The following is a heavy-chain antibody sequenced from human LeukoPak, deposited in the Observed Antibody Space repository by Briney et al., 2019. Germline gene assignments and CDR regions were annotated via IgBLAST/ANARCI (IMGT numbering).Heavy chain of an antibody. CDR2: MYYTGNS. J-gene: IGHJ4*02. V-gene: IGHV4-39*07. CDR3: AREDIQLWSTFDH. D-gene: IGHD5-18*01. Sequence: SETLSLTCTVSGGSIYSSSYYWGWIRQTPGKGLEWIGSMYYTGNSFYNPSLKSRVTISVDTSKNQFSLNLSSVTAADTAIYYCAREDIQLWSTFDHWGQGTLVTVSS. CDR1: GGSIYSSSYY.